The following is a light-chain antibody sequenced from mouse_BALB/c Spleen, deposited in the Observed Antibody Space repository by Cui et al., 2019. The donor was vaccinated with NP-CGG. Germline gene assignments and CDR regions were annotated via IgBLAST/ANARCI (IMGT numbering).Light chain of an antibody. CDR3: ALWYSNHWV. CDR1: TGAVTTRNY. CDR2: GTN. J-gene: IGLJ1*01. Sequence: QAVVTPESALTTSPGETVTLTCRSSTGAVTTRNYANWVQEKPDQLFTGLIGGTNNRAPGVPARFSGSLIGDKAALTITGARTEDEAIYFCALWYSNHWVFGGGTKLTVL. V-gene: IGLV1*01.